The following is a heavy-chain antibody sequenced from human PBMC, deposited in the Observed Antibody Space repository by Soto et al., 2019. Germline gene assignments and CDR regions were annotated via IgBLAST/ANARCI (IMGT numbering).Heavy chain of an antibody. CDR1: GFIFNKYY. V-gene: IGHV3-23*01. D-gene: IGHD1-26*01. CDR2: ISDIGDNT. Sequence: PGGSLRLSCAASGFIFNKYYMNWIRQPPGRGLEWVSIISDIGDNTGYAESVRGRFTISRDNSKNTLFLQMNSLRVEDTAIYYCARDPAGGSYDYLGQGTLVTVSS. CDR3: ARDPAGGSYDY. J-gene: IGHJ4*02.